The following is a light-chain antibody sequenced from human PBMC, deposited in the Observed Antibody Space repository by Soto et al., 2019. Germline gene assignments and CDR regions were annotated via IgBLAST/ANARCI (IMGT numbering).Light chain of an antibody. Sequence: QSVLTQPPSASGXXXXRGXXXXXGSSSNIERNYLYWYQPPPGTAPKLLIYRNSQRPSGVPDRFSGSKSGTSASLAISGLRSEDEADYYCAAWDDSLSGVVSGGGTKLTVL. J-gene: IGLJ2*01. CDR2: RNS. CDR1: SSNIERNY. V-gene: IGLV1-47*01. CDR3: AAWDDSLSGVV.